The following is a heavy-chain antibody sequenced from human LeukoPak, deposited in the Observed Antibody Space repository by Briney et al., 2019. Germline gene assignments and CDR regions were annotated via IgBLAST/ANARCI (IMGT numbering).Heavy chain of an antibody. CDR3: AREQTYYDFWSGYSFDY. Sequence: GGSLRLSCAASGFTFSSYSMNWVRQAPGKGLEWVSSISSSSSYIYYADSVKGRFTISRDNAKNSLYLQMNSLRAEDTAVYYCAREQTYYDFWSGYSFDYWGQGTLVTVSS. V-gene: IGHV3-21*01. D-gene: IGHD3-3*01. J-gene: IGHJ4*02. CDR1: GFTFSSYS. CDR2: ISSSSSYI.